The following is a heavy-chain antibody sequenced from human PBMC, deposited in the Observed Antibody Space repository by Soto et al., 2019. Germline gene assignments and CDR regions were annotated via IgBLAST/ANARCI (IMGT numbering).Heavy chain of an antibody. CDR2: ISGSGGST. Sequence: GGSLRLSCAASGFTFSSYAMSWVRQAPGKGLEWVSAISGSGGSTYYADSVKGRVTISRDNSKNTLYLQMNSLRAEDTAVYYCAKDLIRDPRGDPGFWGQGTLVTVSS. V-gene: IGHV3-23*01. CDR1: GFTFSSYA. J-gene: IGHJ4*02. CDR3: AKDLIRDPRGDPGF. D-gene: IGHD2-21*02.